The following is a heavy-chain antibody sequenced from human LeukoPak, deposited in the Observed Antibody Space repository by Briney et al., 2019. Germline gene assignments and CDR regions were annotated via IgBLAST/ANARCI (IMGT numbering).Heavy chain of an antibody. J-gene: IGHJ4*02. Sequence: GRTLRLSCAASGFTFSTYGMSWVRQAPGKGLEWVSAISGSGDSTYYADSVKGRFTISRDNSKNTLYLQMNSLRADDTAVYYCARVTSGSSYRPFDYWGQGTLVTVSS. CDR1: GFTFSTYG. CDR2: ISGSGDST. V-gene: IGHV3-23*01. D-gene: IGHD3-10*01. CDR3: ARVTSGSSYRPFDY.